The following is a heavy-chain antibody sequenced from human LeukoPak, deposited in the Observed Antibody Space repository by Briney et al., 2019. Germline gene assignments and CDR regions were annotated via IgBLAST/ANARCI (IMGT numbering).Heavy chain of an antibody. CDR2: INPSGGST. D-gene: IGHD3-22*01. CDR1: GYTFTSYY. CDR3: ARGVPLRGYYDSSGYFDY. Sequence: ASVKVSCKASGYTFTSYYMHWVRQAPGQGLEWMGIINPSGGSTSYAQKFQGRVTMTRDTSTSTVCMELSSLRSEDTAVYYCARGVPLRGYYDSSGYFDYWGQGTLVTVSS. V-gene: IGHV1-46*01. J-gene: IGHJ4*02.